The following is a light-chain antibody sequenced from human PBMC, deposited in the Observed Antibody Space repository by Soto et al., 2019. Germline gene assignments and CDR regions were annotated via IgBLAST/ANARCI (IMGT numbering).Light chain of an antibody. Sequence: QSVLTQPPSASGSPGQSVTISCTGTKSDIGVYDFVSWYQHHPGKAPRLIIYEVVQRPSGVPDRFSGSKSGTSASLAISGLRSEDEADYYCAAWDDSLSVPFGTGTKLTVL. CDR3: AAWDDSLSVP. CDR1: KSDIGVYDF. J-gene: IGLJ1*01. V-gene: IGLV2-8*01. CDR2: EVV.